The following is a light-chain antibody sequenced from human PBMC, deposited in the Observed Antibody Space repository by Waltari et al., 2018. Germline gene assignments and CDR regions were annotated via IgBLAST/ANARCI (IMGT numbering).Light chain of an antibody. J-gene: IGKJ3*01. V-gene: IGKV1-16*01. Sequence: DIQMTQSPSSLSASVGDRVTITCRASQDIDQSLAWFQQKPGKAPKSLITHASSLRSGVPSRFSGSGSGTDFSLTISSLRAEDSATYYCQHYNGYPLTFGPGTKVEIK. CDR1: QDIDQS. CDR2: HAS. CDR3: QHYNGYPLT.